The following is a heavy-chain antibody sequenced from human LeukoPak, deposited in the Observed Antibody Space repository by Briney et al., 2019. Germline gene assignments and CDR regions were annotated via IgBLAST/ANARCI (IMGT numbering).Heavy chain of an antibody. CDR1: GGSISSYY. CDR3: ASSRGPSSSWSFDS. Sequence: SETLSLTCTVSGGSISSYYWSWIRQHPRKGLEWIGYIYYTGSTDYNFSLKSRVTISLGTSENQFSLRLNSVTAADSAVYFCASSRGPSSSWSFDSWGQGILVTVSS. CDR2: IYYTGST. J-gene: IGHJ4*02. V-gene: IGHV4-59*01. D-gene: IGHD6-13*01.